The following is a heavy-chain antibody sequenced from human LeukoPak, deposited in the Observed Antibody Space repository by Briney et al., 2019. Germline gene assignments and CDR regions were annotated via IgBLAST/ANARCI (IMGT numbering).Heavy chain of an antibody. CDR2: ISSSGSTI. Sequence: GGSLRFSCAASGFTFSDYYMSWIRQAPGKGLEWVSYISSSGSTIYYADSVKGRFTISRDNAKNSLYLQMNSLRAEDTAVYYCARIDSSWGEWVDYWGQGTLVTVSS. J-gene: IGHJ4*02. CDR1: GFTFSDYY. V-gene: IGHV3-11*01. CDR3: ARIDSSWGEWVDY. D-gene: IGHD6-13*01.